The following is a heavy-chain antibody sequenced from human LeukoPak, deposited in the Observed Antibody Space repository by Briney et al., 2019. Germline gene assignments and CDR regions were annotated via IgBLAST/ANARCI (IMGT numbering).Heavy chain of an antibody. V-gene: IGHV3-21*01. CDR1: GFTFSSYS. J-gene: IGHJ6*02. CDR3: ARTPYSSSWAYYYYYGMDV. Sequence: GGSLRLSCAASGFTFSSYSMNWVSQAPGKGLEWVSSISSSSSYIYYADSVKGRFTISRDNAKNSLYLQMNSLRAEDTAVYYCARTPYSSSWAYYYYYGMDVWGQGTTVTVSS. CDR2: ISSSSSYI. D-gene: IGHD6-13*01.